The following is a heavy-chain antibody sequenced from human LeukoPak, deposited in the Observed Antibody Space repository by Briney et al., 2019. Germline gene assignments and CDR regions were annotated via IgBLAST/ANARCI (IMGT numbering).Heavy chain of an antibody. D-gene: IGHD3-10*01. CDR1: GGSISSYY. J-gene: IGHJ4*02. V-gene: IGHV4-59*08. CDR2: IYYSGST. CDR3: ASSFGESRLFDY. Sequence: SETLSLTCTVSGGSISSYYWSWIRQPPGKGLEWIGYIYYSGSTNYNPSLKSRVTISVDTSKNQFSLKLSSVTAADTAVYYCASSFGESRLFDYWGQGTLVTVPS.